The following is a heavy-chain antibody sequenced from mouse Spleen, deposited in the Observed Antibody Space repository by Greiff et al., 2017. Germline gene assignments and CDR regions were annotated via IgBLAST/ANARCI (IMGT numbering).Heavy chain of an antibody. V-gene: IGHV5-9*04. CDR1: GFTFSSYA. J-gene: IGHJ1*01. D-gene: IGHD1-1*01. CDR2: ISSGGGNT. Sequence: EVKLMESGGGLVKLGGSLKLSCAASGFTFSSYAMSWVRQTPEKRLEWVATISSGGGNTYYPDSVKGRFTISRDNAKNTLYLQMSSLKSEDTAMYYCAREAYYYGSSPYWYFDVWGAGTTVTVSS. CDR3: AREAYYYGSSPYWYFDV.